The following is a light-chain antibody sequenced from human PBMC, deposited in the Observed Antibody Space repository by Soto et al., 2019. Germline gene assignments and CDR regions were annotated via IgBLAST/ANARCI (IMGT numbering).Light chain of an antibody. CDR3: QQTTGFPLT. CDR1: QGIGTW. J-gene: IGKJ4*02. CDR2: ATS. V-gene: IGKV1-12*01. Sequence: DSPLYQRPSSVSAPVGDRDTITCRASQGIGTWLAWYQQKPGKAPKLLIYATSNLQSGVPSRFSGSGSGTDFTLSVSSLQPEDCATDYCQQTTGFPLTCGGGTKVVIK.